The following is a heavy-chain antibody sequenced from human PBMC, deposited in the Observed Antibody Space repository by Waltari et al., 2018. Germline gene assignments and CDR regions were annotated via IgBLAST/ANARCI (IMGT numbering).Heavy chain of an antibody. CDR3: AKGSDFDFWSVTDH. D-gene: IGHD3-3*01. Sequence: EVQLLESGGALAEPGGSLRISCAASDFAFRSFAMSWVCQAPGKGLEWVSSVSGSGESPNYADSVKGRFTISKDISKNTVHLQMSSLRDEDTAVYYCAKGSDFDFWSVTDHWGQGTRVTVSS. J-gene: IGHJ4*02. CDR2: VSGSGESP. V-gene: IGHV3-23*01. CDR1: DFAFRSFA.